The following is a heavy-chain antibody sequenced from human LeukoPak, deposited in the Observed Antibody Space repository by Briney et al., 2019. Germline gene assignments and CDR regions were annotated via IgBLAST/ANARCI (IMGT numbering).Heavy chain of an antibody. V-gene: IGHV3-23*01. CDR3: AKYSGSYYYPPTWDY. J-gene: IGHJ4*02. D-gene: IGHD1-26*01. CDR2: ISGSGGST. Sequence: QTGGSLRLSCAASGFTFSSYWMNWVRQAPGKGLEWVSGISGSGGSTYYADPVKGRFSIYRDYSNNTLYLQMNSLRAEDTAVYFCAKYSGSYYYPPTWDYWGQGTLVTVSS. CDR1: GFTFSSYW.